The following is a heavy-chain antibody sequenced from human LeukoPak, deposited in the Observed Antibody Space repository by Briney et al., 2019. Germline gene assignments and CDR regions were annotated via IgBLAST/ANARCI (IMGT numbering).Heavy chain of an antibody. Sequence: SGPTLVNPTQTLTLTCTFSGFSLSTSGVGVGWIRQPPRKALEWLALIYWDDDKRYSPSLKSRLTITKDTSKNQVVLTMTNMDPVDTATYYCAHSVYCSSTSCSNYYFDYWGQGTLVTVSS. V-gene: IGHV2-5*02. CDR3: AHSVYCSSTSCSNYYFDY. CDR1: GFSLSTSGVG. D-gene: IGHD2-2*01. J-gene: IGHJ4*02. CDR2: IYWDDDK.